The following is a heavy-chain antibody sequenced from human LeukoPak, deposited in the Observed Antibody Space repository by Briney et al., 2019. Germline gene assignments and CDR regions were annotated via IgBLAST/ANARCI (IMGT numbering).Heavy chain of an antibody. CDR3: ARPAMVRGYYYYYMDV. V-gene: IGHV3-21*01. CDR1: GFTFSSYS. Sequence: GGSLRLSCAASGFTFSSYSMNWFRQAPGKGLEWVSSISSSSSYIYYADSVKGRFTISRDNAKNSLYLQMNSLRAEDTAVYYCARPAMVRGYYYYYMDVWGKGTTVTVSS. CDR2: ISSSSSYI. J-gene: IGHJ6*03. D-gene: IGHD3-10*01.